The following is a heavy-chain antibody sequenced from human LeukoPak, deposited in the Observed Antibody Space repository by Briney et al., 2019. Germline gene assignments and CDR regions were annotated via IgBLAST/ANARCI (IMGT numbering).Heavy chain of an antibody. CDR3: AREGVAVDF. CDR2: VNPDSGGT. D-gene: IGHD2-15*01. Sequence: ASVKVSCKASGHTFTDYYIHWVRQAPGQGLEWMGWVNPDSGGTNYAQKFQGRVTMTRDTSISTAYMELSRLRSDDTAMFYCAREGVAVDFWGQGTLVTVSS. J-gene: IGHJ4*02. V-gene: IGHV1-2*02. CDR1: GHTFTDYY.